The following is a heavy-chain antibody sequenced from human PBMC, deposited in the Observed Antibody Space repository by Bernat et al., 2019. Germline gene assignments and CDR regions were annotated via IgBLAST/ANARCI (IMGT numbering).Heavy chain of an antibody. CDR3: ARDLYSDLPFDY. Sequence: EVQLVESGGGLVKPGGSLRLSCAASGFTFSSYSMNWVRQAPGKGLEWVSSISSSSSYIYYADSVKGRFTISRDNAKNSLYLQMNSLRAEDTAVYYCARDLYSDLPFDYWGQGTLVTVSS. J-gene: IGHJ4*02. CDR1: GFTFSSYS. D-gene: IGHD1-26*01. V-gene: IGHV3-21*01. CDR2: ISSSSSYI.